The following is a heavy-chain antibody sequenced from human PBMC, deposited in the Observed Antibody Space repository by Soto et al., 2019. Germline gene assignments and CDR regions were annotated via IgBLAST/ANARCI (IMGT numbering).Heavy chain of an antibody. CDR2: IFYGGHT. Sequence: PSETLSLTCDVSGDFLTTYYWNWIRQSPGKGLEWIGYIFYGGHTNYNPSLRGRATISVDTSKNQFSLKLSSVTAADTAVYYCARSPQYSSGWNGGFDYWGQGTLVTV. D-gene: IGHD6-19*01. J-gene: IGHJ4*02. CDR3: ARSPQYSSGWNGGFDY. CDR1: GDFLTTYY. V-gene: IGHV4-59*01.